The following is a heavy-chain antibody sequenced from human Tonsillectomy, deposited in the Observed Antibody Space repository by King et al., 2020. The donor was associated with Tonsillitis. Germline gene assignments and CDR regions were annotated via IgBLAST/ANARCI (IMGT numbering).Heavy chain of an antibody. V-gene: IGHV5-51*01. CDR2: IYPGDSDT. CDR1: GYSFTSYW. D-gene: IGHD2-15*01. CDR3: ARHLGDCGGGSCYWSGFYI. Sequence: QLVQSGAEVKKPGESLKISCKGSGYSFTSYWIGWVRQMPGKGLEWMGIIYPGDSDTRYSPSFQGQVTISADKSISTAYLQWSSLKASDTAMYYCARHLGDCGGGSCYWSGFYIWGQGTMVTVSS. J-gene: IGHJ3*02.